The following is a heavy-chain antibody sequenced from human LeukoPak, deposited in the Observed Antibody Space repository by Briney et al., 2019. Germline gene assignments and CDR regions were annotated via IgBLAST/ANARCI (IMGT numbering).Heavy chain of an antibody. D-gene: IGHD3-10*01. J-gene: IGHJ4*02. Sequence: SETLSLTCTVSGGSISSGGHYWSWIRQHPGKGLEWIGYIYYSGTTYYNPSLQSRVTISVDTSKNQFSLKLSSVTAADTAVYYCARSNYGSGSYYNNWGQGSLVTVSS. V-gene: IGHV4-31*03. CDR3: ARSNYGSGSYYNN. CDR2: IYYSGTT. CDR1: GGSISSGGHY.